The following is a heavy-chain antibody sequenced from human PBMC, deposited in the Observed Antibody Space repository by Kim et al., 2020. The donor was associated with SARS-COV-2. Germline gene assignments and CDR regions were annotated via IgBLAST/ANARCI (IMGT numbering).Heavy chain of an antibody. V-gene: IGHV1-69*04. CDR2: IIPILGIA. D-gene: IGHD6-19*01. J-gene: IGHJ5*02. CDR3: ARDGSRFRESSGWYLGLGPGFDT. Sequence: SVKVSCKASGGTFSSYAISWVRQAPGQGLEWMGRIIPILGIANYAQKFQGRVTITADKSTSTAYMELSSRRSEDTAVYYCARDGSRFRESSGWYLGLGPGFDTWGQGTLVTVSS. CDR1: GGTFSSYA.